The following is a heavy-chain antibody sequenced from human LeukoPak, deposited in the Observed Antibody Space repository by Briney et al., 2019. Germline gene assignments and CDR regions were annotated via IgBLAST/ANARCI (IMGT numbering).Heavy chain of an antibody. CDR1: GYTFTSYA. CDR2: INAGNGNT. D-gene: IGHD5-18*01. V-gene: IGHV1-3*01. J-gene: IGHJ4*02. CDR3: AMHVDTAMVFDY. Sequence: ASVKVSCKASGYTFTSYAMHWVRQAPGQRLEWMGWINAGNGNTKYSQKFQGRVTITRDTSASTAYMELSSLRSEDTAVYYYAMHVDTAMVFDYWGQGTLVTVSS.